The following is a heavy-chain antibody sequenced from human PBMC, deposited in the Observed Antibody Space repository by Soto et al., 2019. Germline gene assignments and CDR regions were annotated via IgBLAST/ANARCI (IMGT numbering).Heavy chain of an antibody. CDR2: ISSSGNGT. J-gene: IGHJ3*01. CDR3: AKRFFGSGSPPGAFDV. Sequence: GGSLRLSCAASGFTFSKYAMIWVRQAPGKGPEWVSFISSSGNGTYYADSVKGRFTISRDNSKNTLYVQMNNLRAEDTAIYYCAKRFFGSGSPPGAFDVWGRGTMVTVSS. CDR1: GFTFSKYA. D-gene: IGHD3-10*01. V-gene: IGHV3-23*01.